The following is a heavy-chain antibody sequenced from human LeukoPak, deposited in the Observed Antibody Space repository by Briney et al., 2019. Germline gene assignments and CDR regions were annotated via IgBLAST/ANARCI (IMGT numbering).Heavy chain of an antibody. J-gene: IGHJ4*02. CDR2: TRGDGGST. CDR3: AKTRRDGYTYDY. CDR1: GFTVSSNY. D-gene: IGHD5-24*01. Sequence: GGSLRLSCAASGFTVSSNYMSWVRQAPGKGLEWVSLTRGDGGSTYYADAVKGRFTISRDNSKKSLYLQMDSLGTEDTALYYCAKTRRDGYTYDYWGQGTLVTVSS. V-gene: IGHV3-43*02.